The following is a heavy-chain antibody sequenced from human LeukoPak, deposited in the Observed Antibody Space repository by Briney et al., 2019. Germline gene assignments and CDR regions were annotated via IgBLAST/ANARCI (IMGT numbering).Heavy chain of an antibody. CDR2: ISGSGGDT. CDR3: AKVVSGYHFDY. V-gene: IGHV3-23*01. Sequence: GGSLRLSCAASGFTFSSYGMSWVRRAPGKGPEWVSGISGSGGDTYYADSVKGRFTISRDNSQNTLYLQMNTLRAEDTAVYYCAKVVSGYHFDYWGQGTLVTVSS. CDR1: GFTFSSYG. J-gene: IGHJ4*02. D-gene: IGHD5-12*01.